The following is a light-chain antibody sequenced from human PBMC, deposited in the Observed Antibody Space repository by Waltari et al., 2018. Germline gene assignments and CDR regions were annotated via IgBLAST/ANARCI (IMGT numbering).Light chain of an antibody. CDR1: RGVSTY. Sequence: AIRMTQSPASLSASTADRLTISCRATRGVSTYLAWYQQKPGKAPSLLIYASSPLESGVPSKFSGSGSGTDFTLTISCLQSEDFATYYCQQYHTYPWTFGQGTKVEI. CDR2: ASS. V-gene: IGKV1-8*01. CDR3: QQYHTYPWT. J-gene: IGKJ1*01.